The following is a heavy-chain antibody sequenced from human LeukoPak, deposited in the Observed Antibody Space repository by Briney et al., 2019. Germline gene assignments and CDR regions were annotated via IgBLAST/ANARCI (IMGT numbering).Heavy chain of an antibody. J-gene: IGHJ6*02. V-gene: IGHV1-18*01. D-gene: IGHD3-16*02. CDR2: ISGYNGNT. Sequence: ASVKVSCKAPGYTFTSHGISWVRQAPGQGLEWMGWISGYNGNTNYAQQVQGRLTMTTDTSTGTAYMELKSLRSDDTAVYYCARLYYDYVWGSYRSYYYGMDVWGQGTTVTVSS. CDR1: GYTFTSHG. CDR3: ARLYYDYVWGSYRSYYYGMDV.